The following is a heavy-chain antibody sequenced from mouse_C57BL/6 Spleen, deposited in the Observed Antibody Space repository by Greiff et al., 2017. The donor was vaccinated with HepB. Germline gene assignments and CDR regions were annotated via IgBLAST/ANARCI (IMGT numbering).Heavy chain of an antibody. Sequence: EVQLVESGGGLVQPKGSLKLSCAASGFSFNTYAMNWVRQAPGKGLEWVARIRSKSNNYATYYADSVKDRCTISRDDSESMLYLQMNNLKTEDTAMYYCVRHRTYAMDYWGQGTSVTVSS. V-gene: IGHV10-1*01. CDR3: VRHRTYAMDY. J-gene: IGHJ4*01. CDR1: GFSFNTYA. CDR2: IRSKSNNYAT.